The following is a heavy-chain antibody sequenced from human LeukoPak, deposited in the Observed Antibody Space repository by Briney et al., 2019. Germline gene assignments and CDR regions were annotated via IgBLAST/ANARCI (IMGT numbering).Heavy chain of an antibody. CDR2: IYTSGST. V-gene: IGHV4-61*02. Sequence: SETLSLTCTVSGGSISSGSYYWSWNRQPAGKGLEWIGRIYTSGSTNYNPSLKRRVTISVDTSKNQFSLKLSSVTAADTAVYYCARSGITIFGVVPLDYWGQGTLVTVSS. CDR3: ARSGITIFGVVPLDY. CDR1: GGSISSGSYY. J-gene: IGHJ4*02. D-gene: IGHD3-3*01.